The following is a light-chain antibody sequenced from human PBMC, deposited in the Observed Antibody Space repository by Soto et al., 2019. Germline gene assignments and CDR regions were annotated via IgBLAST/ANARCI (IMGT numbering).Light chain of an antibody. CDR1: NSSVAQNY. Sequence: QSVLTQPPSVSAAPGQKVTISCSGSNSSVAQNYVSWYQQVAGTAPKLLISENNKRPSGIPDRFSGSKSGTSATLDITGLHTEDEADYYCGAWDSSLSAGVFGGGTKLTVL. J-gene: IGLJ3*02. CDR2: ENN. V-gene: IGLV1-51*02. CDR3: GAWDSSLSAGV.